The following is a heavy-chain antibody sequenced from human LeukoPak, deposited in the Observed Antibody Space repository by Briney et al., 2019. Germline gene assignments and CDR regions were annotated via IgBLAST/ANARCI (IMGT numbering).Heavy chain of an antibody. J-gene: IGHJ4*02. CDR2: IWYDGSNK. CDR1: GFTFSSYG. CDR3: ARDTPYYYDSSGYTDY. D-gene: IGHD3-22*01. V-gene: IGHV3-33*01. Sequence: GGSLRLSCAASGFTFSSYGMHRVRQAPGKGLEWVAVIWYDGSNKYYADSVKGRFTISRDNSKNTLYLQMNSLRAEDTAVYYCARDTPYYYDSSGYTDYWGQGTLVTVSS.